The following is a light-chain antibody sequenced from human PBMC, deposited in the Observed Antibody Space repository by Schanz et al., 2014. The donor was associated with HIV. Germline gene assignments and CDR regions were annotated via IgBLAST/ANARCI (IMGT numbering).Light chain of an antibody. CDR1: QSISSN. V-gene: IGKV1-39*01. CDR3: QQSYRIPLT. Sequence: DIQMTQSPSSLSASVGDRVTITCRASQSISSNLNWYQQKPGKAPKLLIYAASRLQSGVPSRFSGSGSGTDFTLTISSLQPEDFATYYCQQSYRIPLTFGGGTKVEIK. J-gene: IGKJ4*01. CDR2: AAS.